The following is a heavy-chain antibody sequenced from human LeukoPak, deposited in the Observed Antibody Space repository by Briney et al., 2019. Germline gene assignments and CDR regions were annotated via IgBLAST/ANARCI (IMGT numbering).Heavy chain of an antibody. CDR2: IYHSGST. V-gene: IGHV4-4*02. Sequence: PSETLSLTCAVSGGSISSNNWWNWVRQPPGKGLEWIGEIYHSGSTNYSPSLKSRVTISVDKSRNLLFLKLNSVTAADTAVYYCARDLGSGSYNYWGQGTLVTVSS. D-gene: IGHD1-26*01. CDR1: GGSISSNNW. CDR3: ARDLGSGSYNY. J-gene: IGHJ4*02.